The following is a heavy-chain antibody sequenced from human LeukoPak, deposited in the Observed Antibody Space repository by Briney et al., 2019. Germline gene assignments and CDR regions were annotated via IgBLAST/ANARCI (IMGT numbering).Heavy chain of an antibody. CDR3: ATGEHSSSWSVDY. V-gene: IGHV4-59*01. Sequence: SETLSLTCTVSGGSISSYYWSWIRQPPGKGLEWIGYIYYSGSTNYNPSLKSRVTISVDTSKNQFSLKLSSVTAADTAVYYCATGEHSSSWSVDYWGQGTLVTVSS. D-gene: IGHD6-13*01. CDR1: GGSISSYY. J-gene: IGHJ4*02. CDR2: IYYSGST.